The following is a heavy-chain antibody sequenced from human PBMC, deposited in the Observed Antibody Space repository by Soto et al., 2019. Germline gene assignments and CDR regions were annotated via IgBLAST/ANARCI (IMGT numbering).Heavy chain of an antibody. Sequence: QVQLVQSGAEVKKPGASVKVSCKASGYTFTSYDINWVRQATGQGLEWMGWMNPNSGNTGYAQKFQGRVTMTRNTSISTAYMELSSLRYEDTAVYYCAREKYSGYDNYYYYYRDVWGKGTTVTVSS. CDR3: AREKYSGYDNYYYYYRDV. V-gene: IGHV1-8*01. D-gene: IGHD5-12*01. CDR1: GYTFTSYD. J-gene: IGHJ6*03. CDR2: MNPNSGNT.